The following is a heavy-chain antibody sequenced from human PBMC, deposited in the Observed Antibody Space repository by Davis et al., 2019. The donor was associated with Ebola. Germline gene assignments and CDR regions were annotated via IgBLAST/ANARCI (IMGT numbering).Heavy chain of an antibody. D-gene: IGHD1-26*01. Sequence: PGGSLRLSCTASGFTFSSFNMNWVREAPGKGLEWVSAIGSGSSFTFYADSVKGRFTISRDNAKNSLLLQMNSLRVEDTAVYYCARYSGTYRDYWGRGTLVTVSS. J-gene: IGHJ4*02. CDR2: IGSGSSFT. CDR3: ARYSGTYRDY. CDR1: GFTFSSFN. V-gene: IGHV3-21*01.